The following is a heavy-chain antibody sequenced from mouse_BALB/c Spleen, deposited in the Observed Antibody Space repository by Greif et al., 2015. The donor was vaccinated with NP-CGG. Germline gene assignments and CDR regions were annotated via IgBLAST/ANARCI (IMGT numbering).Heavy chain of an antibody. CDR1: GYAFSSYW. D-gene: IGHD1-1*01. V-gene: IGHV1-80*01. J-gene: IGHJ1*01. CDR3: AREDCGTRYFDV. CDR2: IYPGDGDT. Sequence: QVQLKDSGAELVRPGSSVKISCKASGYAFSSYWMNWVKQRPGQGLEWIGQIYPGDGDTNYNGKFKGKATLTADKSSSTARMQLSGLTSEYSAVDFWAREDCGTRYFDVGGAGITFIVSS.